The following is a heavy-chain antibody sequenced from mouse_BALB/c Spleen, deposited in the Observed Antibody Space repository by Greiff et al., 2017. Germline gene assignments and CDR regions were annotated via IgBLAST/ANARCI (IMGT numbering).Heavy chain of an antibody. D-gene: IGHD6-1*01. CDR1: GFSLTSYG. Sequence: VQLQQSGPGLVAPSQSLSITCTVSGFSLTSYGVHWVRQPPGKGLEWLGVIWAGGSTNYNSALMSRLSISKDNSKSQVFLKMNSLQTDDTAMYYCARGGASIRYYAMDYWGQGTSVTVSS. J-gene: IGHJ4*01. V-gene: IGHV2-9*02. CDR3: ARGGASIRYYAMDY. CDR2: IWAGGST.